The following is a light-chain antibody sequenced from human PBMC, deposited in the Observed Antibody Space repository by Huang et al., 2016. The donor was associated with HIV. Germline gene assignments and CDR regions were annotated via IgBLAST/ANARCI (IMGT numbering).Light chain of an antibody. Sequence: EIVLTQSPGTLSLSPGETATLSCRARQSVSTNFLAWYQQKPGQAPRLRISGASSRATGIPDRFSGSGSGTNFTLTSSRLEADDFAVYYCQQYGSSPTFGGGTKLEIK. V-gene: IGKV3-20*01. CDR3: QQYGSSPT. CDR2: GAS. CDR1: QSVSTNF. J-gene: IGKJ4*01.